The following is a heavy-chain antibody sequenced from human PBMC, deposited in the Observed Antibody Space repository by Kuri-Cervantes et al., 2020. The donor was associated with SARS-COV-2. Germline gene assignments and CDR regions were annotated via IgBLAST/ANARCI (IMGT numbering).Heavy chain of an antibody. CDR1: GFTFSSYA. V-gene: IGHV3-23*01. D-gene: IGHD1-26*01. CDR3: AKDQWELLGGGY. CDR2: ISGSGGST. J-gene: IGHJ4*02. Sequence: GGSLRLSCAASGFTFSSYAMSWVRQAPGKGLEWVSAISGSGGSTYYADSVKCRFTISRDNSKNTLYLQMNSLRAEDTAVYYCAKDQWELLGGGYWGQGTLVTVSS.